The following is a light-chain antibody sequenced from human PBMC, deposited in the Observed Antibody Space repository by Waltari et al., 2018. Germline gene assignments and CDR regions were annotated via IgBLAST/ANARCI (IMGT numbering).Light chain of an antibody. CDR2: DAS. J-gene: IGKJ1*01. CDR3: QMYVRLPAT. V-gene: IGKV3-20*01. Sequence: EIVLPQSPGTLSLSPGERVTLSRRASQSVGKSLCWYQQKQGQAPRLLIYDASTRAPGIPDRFLGGGSGTDFSFTISRLELEDFAVYYCQMYVRLPATFGQGTKVEI. CDR1: QSVGKS.